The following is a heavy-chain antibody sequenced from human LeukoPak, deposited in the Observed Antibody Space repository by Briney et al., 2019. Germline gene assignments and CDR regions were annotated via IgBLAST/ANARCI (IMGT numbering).Heavy chain of an antibody. CDR3: VRRNLFDY. V-gene: IGHV3-7*03. CDR1: GFTFRSYW. J-gene: IGHJ4*02. Sequence: GGSLRLSCAVSGFTFRSYWMSWLRQAPGKGLECVASISRDGTKQRYVDSVRGRFTISRDDAKNSVYLQMNNLRVQDTAVYYCVRRNLFDYWGQGTLVTVSS. CDR2: ISRDGTKQ.